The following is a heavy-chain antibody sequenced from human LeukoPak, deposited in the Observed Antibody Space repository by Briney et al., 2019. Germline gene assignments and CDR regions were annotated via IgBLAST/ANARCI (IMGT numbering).Heavy chain of an antibody. Sequence: SETLSLTCTVSGYSISSGYYWGWIRQPPGKGLEWIGSIYYSGSTYYNPSLKSRVTISVDTSKNQFSLKLSSVTAADTAVYYCARDGYYDILTGYHTRFDYWGQGTLVTVSS. V-gene: IGHV4-38-2*02. CDR2: IYYSGST. J-gene: IGHJ4*02. CDR1: GYSISSGYY. D-gene: IGHD3-9*01. CDR3: ARDGYYDILTGYHTRFDY.